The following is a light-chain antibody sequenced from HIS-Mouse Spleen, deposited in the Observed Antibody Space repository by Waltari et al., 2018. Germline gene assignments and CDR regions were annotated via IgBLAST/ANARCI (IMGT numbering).Light chain of an antibody. CDR2: EGS. Sequence: QSALTQPASVSGSPGQSITISCTRTSSDVGSYNIVSWYQQHPGKAPKLMFYEGSKRPSGVSNRFSGSKSGNTASLTISGLQAEDEADYYCCSYAGSSTWVFGGGTKLTVL. V-gene: IGLV2-23*01. J-gene: IGLJ3*02. CDR1: SSDVGSYNI. CDR3: CSYAGSSTWV.